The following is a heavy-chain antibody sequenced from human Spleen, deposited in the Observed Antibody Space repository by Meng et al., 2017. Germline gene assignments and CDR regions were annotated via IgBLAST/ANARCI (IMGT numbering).Heavy chain of an antibody. J-gene: IGHJ4*02. Sequence: QVQLWQSGAEVKKPGAPGKVSCKASGYTFPDYWLHWVRRAPGQGLEWMGRINPKSGDTHYAQRFQGRVTMTGDTSISTAYMELSGLRSDDTAMYYCARDEDISAAGKLFGDYWGQGTLVTVSS. D-gene: IGHD6-13*01. CDR1: GYTFPDYW. CDR2: INPKSGDT. CDR3: ARDEDISAAGKLFGDY. V-gene: IGHV1-2*06.